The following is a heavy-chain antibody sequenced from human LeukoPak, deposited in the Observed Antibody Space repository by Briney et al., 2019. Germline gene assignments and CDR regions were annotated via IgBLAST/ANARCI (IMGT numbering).Heavy chain of an antibody. CDR2: IYYSGST. J-gene: IGHJ6*02. D-gene: IGHD3-10*01. CDR3: ARGLWFGEDYYYYGMDV. CDR1: GGSISRSSYY. Sequence: SETLSLTCTVSGGSISRSSYYWGWIRQPPGKGLEWIGSIYYSGSTYYNPSLKSRVTISVDTSKNQFSLKLSSVTAADTAVYYCARGLWFGEDYYYYGMDVWGQGTTVTASS. V-gene: IGHV4-39*07.